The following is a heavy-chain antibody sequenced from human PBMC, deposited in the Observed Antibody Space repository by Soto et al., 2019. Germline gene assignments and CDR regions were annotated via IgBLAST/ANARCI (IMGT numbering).Heavy chain of an antibody. Sequence: ASVKVSCKASGYTFTSYGISWVRQARGQRLEWIGWIVVGSGNTNYAQKFQERVTITRDMSTSTAYMELSSLRSEDTAVYYCAADIAVAGPLDYWGQGTLVTVSS. V-gene: IGHV1-58*02. CDR3: AADIAVAGPLDY. CDR2: IVVGSGNT. J-gene: IGHJ4*02. D-gene: IGHD6-19*01. CDR1: GYTFTSYG.